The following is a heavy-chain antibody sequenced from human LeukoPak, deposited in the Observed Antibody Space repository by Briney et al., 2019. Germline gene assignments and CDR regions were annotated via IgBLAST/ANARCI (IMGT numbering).Heavy chain of an antibody. CDR3: AKGISGELDY. V-gene: IGHV3-30*18. J-gene: IGHJ4*02. D-gene: IGHD3-10*01. Sequence: SGGSLRLSCAASGFTFSSYGMHWVRQAPGTGLEWVAVISYDGSNKYYADSVKGRFTISRDNSKKTLYLQMNSLRAEDTAVYYCAKGISGELDYWGQGTLVTVSS. CDR2: ISYDGSNK. CDR1: GFTFSSYG.